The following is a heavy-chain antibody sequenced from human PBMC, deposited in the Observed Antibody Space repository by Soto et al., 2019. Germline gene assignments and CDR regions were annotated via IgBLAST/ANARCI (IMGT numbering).Heavy chain of an antibody. CDR3: ARKGMLDIAVAGTYGYYYYGMDV. Sequence: PGGSLRLSCAASGFTFSSYAMSWVRQAPGKGLEWVSAISGSGGSTYYADSVKGRFTISRDNSKNTLYLQMNSLRAEDTAVYYCARKGMLDIAVAGTYGYYYYGMDVWGQGTTVTVSS. CDR2: ISGSGGST. J-gene: IGHJ6*02. V-gene: IGHV3-23*01. CDR1: GFTFSSYA. D-gene: IGHD6-19*01.